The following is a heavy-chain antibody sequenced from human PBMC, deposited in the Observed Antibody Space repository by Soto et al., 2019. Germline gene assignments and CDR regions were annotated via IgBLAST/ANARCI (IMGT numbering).Heavy chain of an antibody. V-gene: IGHV1-18*01. CDR1: GYTFTTYG. CDR2: ISGYNGNT. J-gene: IGHJ6*02. Sequence: QVQVVPSGDEVKKPGASVKVSCKASGYTFTTYGFSWVRQVPGQGLVWLGGISGYNGNTKYAEKFQGRVTMTTDTPTSTVNMELTSLRSDDTAVSYCAREGQAPYYYYGMDVWGQWAAFTV. CDR3: AREGQAPYYYYGMDV.